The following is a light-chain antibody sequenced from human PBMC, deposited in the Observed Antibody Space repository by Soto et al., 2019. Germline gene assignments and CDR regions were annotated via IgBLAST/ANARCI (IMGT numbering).Light chain of an antibody. V-gene: IGKV1-39*01. CDR3: QQTSSAPFT. CDR1: QNINTY. J-gene: IGKJ3*01. Sequence: DIQMTQSPYSLSAAVGDRVTIACRASQNINTYLNWYQQKPGKAPKLLIFDAASLQSGVPSRFSGGGSRTDFTHTITSLQPEDFATYYCQQTSSAPFTFGPGTKVDI. CDR2: DAA.